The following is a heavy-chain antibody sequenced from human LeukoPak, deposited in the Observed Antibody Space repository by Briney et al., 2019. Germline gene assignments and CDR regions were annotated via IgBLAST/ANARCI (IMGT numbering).Heavy chain of an antibody. CDR1: GFTFSSYA. D-gene: IGHD3-22*01. CDR3: ARDGVVVRSFDY. CDR2: ISYDGSNK. Sequence: EGSLRLSCAASGFTFSSYAMHWVRQAPGKGLEWVAVISYDGSNKYYADSVKGRFTISRDNSKNTLYLQMNSLRAEDTAVYYCARDGVVVRSFDYWGQGTLVTVSS. J-gene: IGHJ4*02. V-gene: IGHV3-30-3*01.